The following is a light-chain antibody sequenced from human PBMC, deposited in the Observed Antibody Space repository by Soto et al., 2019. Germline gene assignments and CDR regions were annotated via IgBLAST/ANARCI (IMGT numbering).Light chain of an antibody. J-gene: IGKJ5*01. CDR2: GAS. Sequence: LVWTQSPGTLSVSPGESSTHSCRASQSVSSNYLAWYQQRPGQAPRLLIYGASTRATGIPARFSGSGSGTEFTLTISSLQSEDFAVYYCQQYHNWPPITFGQGTRLEIK. V-gene: IGKV3-15*01. CDR3: QQYHNWPPIT. CDR1: QSVSSN.